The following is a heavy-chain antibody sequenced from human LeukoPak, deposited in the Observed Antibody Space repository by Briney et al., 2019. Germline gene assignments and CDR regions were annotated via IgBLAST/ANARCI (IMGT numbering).Heavy chain of an antibody. V-gene: IGHV3-21*01. CDR2: ISIGYNNI. J-gene: IGHJ4*02. CDR1: GLAFSSFS. CDR3: ARADIVVVPADPFDL. D-gene: IGHD2-15*01. Sequence: PGESLRLSCVASGLAFSSFSMNWVRQAPGKGLKWVASISIGYNNIFYADSVKGRFTISRDNAQNSVYLQMNSLRSEDTAVYYCARADIVVVPADPFDLWGQGTLLTVSS.